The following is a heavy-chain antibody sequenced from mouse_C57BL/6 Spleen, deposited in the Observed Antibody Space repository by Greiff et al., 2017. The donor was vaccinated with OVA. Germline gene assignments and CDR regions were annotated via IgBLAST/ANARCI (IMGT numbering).Heavy chain of an antibody. D-gene: IGHD3-1*01. CDR2: INPNNGGT. CDR3: ARWATGLGFDY. CDR1: GYTFTDYY. Sequence: EVQLQQSGPELVKPGASVKISCKASGYTFTDYYMNWVKQSHGKSLEWIGDINPNNGGTSYNQKFKGKATLTVDKSSSTAYMELRSLTSEDSAVYYCARWATGLGFDYWGQGTTLTVSS. J-gene: IGHJ2*01. V-gene: IGHV1-26*01.